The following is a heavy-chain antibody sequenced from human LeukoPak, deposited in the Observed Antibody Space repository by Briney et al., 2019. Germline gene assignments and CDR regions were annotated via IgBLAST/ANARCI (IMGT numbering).Heavy chain of an antibody. CDR3: ARRKYSSSSDPYYFDY. CDR2: IYPGDSDT. V-gene: IGHV5-51*01. CDR1: GYSFTSYW. D-gene: IGHD6-6*01. Sequence: GESLKISCKSSGYSFTSYWIGWVRQMPGKGLEWMGIIYPGDSDTRCSPSFQGQVTISADKSISTAYLQWSSLKASDTAMYYCARRKYSSSSDPYYFDYWGQGTLVTVSS. J-gene: IGHJ4*02.